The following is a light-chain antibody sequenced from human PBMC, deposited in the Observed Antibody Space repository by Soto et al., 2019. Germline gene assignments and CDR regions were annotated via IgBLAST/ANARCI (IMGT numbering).Light chain of an antibody. V-gene: IGKV1-5*03. Sequence: DIQMTQSPSTLSASVGDRVTITCRASQSVITSLAWYQHKPGKAPKLLIYRASTLQNGGPSKFSGSGSGTEFTLPISSLQPDDFATYYCQQYNTYSRTFGQGTKVEI. CDR3: QQYNTYSRT. J-gene: IGKJ1*01. CDR2: RAS. CDR1: QSVITS.